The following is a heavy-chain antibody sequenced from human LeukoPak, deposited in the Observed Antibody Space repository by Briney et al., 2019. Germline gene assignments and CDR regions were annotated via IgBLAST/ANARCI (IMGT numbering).Heavy chain of an antibody. Sequence: ASVKVSCKASGYTFTSYGISWVRQAPGQGLEWMGWISAYNGNTNYAQKLQGRVTMTTDTSTSTAYMELRSLRSDDTAVYYCARDNLTGELPPTFDYWGQGTLVTVSS. J-gene: IGHJ4*02. CDR3: ARDNLTGELPPTFDY. CDR2: ISAYNGNT. CDR1: GYTFTSYG. D-gene: IGHD3-16*01. V-gene: IGHV1-18*01.